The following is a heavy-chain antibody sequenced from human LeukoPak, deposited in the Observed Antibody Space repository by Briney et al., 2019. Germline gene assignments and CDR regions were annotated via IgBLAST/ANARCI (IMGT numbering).Heavy chain of an antibody. V-gene: IGHV4-39*01. J-gene: IGHJ3*02. CDR2: NSGST. D-gene: IGHD2-21*02. CDR1: GASVSGSAYY. Sequence: PSETLSLTCTVSGASVSGSAYYWGWIRQPPGKGLEWIGNNSGSTYYNESLESRVTISVDTSRNQFSLKLSSVTAADTAVYYCARSPAYCGGDCPTGGAFDIWGQGTMVTVSS. CDR3: ARSPAYCGGDCPTGGAFDI.